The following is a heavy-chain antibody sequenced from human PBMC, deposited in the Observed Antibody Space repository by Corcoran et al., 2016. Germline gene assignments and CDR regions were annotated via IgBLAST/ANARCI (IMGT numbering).Heavy chain of an antibody. CDR2: IDPSDSYT. V-gene: IGHV5-10-1*03. J-gene: IGHJ6*02. D-gene: IGHD2-15*01. CDR1: GYSFTSYW. Sequence: EVQLGQSGAEVKKPGESLRISWKGSGYSFTSYWISWVRQMPGKGLEWMGRIDPSDSYTNYSPSFQGHVTISPGKSISTAYLQWSSLKASDTAMYYCAIGFPYYYYGMDVWGQGTPVTVSS. CDR3: AIGFPYYYYGMDV.